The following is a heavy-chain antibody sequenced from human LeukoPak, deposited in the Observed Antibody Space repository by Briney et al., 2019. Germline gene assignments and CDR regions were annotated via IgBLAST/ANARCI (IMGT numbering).Heavy chain of an antibody. CDR2: INPNSGGT. D-gene: IGHD3-10*01. CDR3: ARGYYYGSGTPFDP. CDR1: GYTFTGYY. J-gene: IGHJ5*02. Sequence: ASVKVSCKASGYTFTGYYMHWVRQAPGQGLEWMGWINPNSGGTNYAQKFQGRVTMTRDTSISTAYMELSRLRSDDTAVYYCARGYYYGSGTPFDPWGQGTLVTVSS. V-gene: IGHV1-2*02.